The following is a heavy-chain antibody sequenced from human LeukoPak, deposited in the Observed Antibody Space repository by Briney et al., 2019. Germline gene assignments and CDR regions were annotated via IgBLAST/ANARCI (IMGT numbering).Heavy chain of an antibody. V-gene: IGHV3-21*01. CDR3: ARDCGEVTGPRMDV. Sequence: GGSLRLSCAASGFSFSSYSINWVRQAPGKGLEWVSSISGGSSFISYADSVKGRFIISRDNAKNSLSLQMNSLRVEDTAVYYCARDCGEVTGPRMDVWGPGTTATVSS. CDR2: ISGGSSFI. CDR1: GFSFSSYS. D-gene: IGHD2-21*02. J-gene: IGHJ6*02.